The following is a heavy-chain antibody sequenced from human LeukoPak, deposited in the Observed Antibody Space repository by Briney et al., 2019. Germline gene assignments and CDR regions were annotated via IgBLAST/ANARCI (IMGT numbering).Heavy chain of an antibody. CDR2: ISAYNGNT. Sequence: ASVKLFCKASGYTFTSYCTSCVPQACGQGFEWMGWISAYNGNTNYAQKLQGRVTMTTDTSTSTAYMELRSLRSDDTAVYYCARYEMATIFNWGQGTLVTVSS. D-gene: IGHD5-24*01. J-gene: IGHJ4*02. CDR1: GYTFTSYC. CDR3: ARYEMATIFN. V-gene: IGHV1-18*01.